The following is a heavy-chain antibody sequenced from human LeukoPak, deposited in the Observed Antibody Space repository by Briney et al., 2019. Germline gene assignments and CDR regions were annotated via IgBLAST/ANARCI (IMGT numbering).Heavy chain of an antibody. V-gene: IGHV4-61*01. CDR2: IYYSGST. Sequence: PSETLSLTCTVSGGSVSSGSYYWSWIRQPPGKGLEWIGYIYYSGSTNYNPSLKSRVTMSVDTSKSQFSLKLSSVTAADTAVYYCARGIVGATYDYFDYWGQGTLVTVSS. D-gene: IGHD1-26*01. J-gene: IGHJ4*02. CDR1: GGSVSSGSYY. CDR3: ARGIVGATYDYFDY.